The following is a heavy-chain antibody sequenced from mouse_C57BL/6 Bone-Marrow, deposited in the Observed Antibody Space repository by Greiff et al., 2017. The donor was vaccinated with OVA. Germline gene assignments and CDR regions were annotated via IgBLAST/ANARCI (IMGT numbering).Heavy chain of an antibody. V-gene: IGHV7-1*01. Sequence: EVQVVESGGGLVQSGRSLRLSCATSGFTFSDFYMEWVRQAPGKGLEWIAASRNKANDYTTEYSASVKGRFIVSRDTSQSILYLQMNALRAEDTAIYYCARDAGYGYYYAMDYWGQGTSVTVSS. J-gene: IGHJ4*01. CDR1: GFTFSDFY. D-gene: IGHD2-14*01. CDR2: SRNKANDYTT. CDR3: ARDAGYGYYYAMDY.